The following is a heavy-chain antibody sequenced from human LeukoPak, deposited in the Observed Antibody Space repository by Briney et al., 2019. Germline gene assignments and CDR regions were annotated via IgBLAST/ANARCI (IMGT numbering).Heavy chain of an antibody. D-gene: IGHD4-17*01. V-gene: IGHV2-5*02. CDR3: VQTTTRAFNV. J-gene: IGHJ3*01. CDR1: GFSLSTSGVS. Sequence: SGPTLVNPTQTPTLTCTFSGFSLSTSGVSVGWIRQPPGKTLEWLALIYWDDDKRYNPSLMGRLTITKDTSKNQVVLTMTNMDPEDTASYYCVQTTTRAFNVWGQGTMVTVSS. CDR2: IYWDDDK.